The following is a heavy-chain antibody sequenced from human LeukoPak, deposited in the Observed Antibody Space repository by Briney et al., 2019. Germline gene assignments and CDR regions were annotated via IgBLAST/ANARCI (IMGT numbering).Heavy chain of an antibody. V-gene: IGHV4-61*02. CDR3: ARGSGWNSFDP. J-gene: IGHJ5*02. Sequence: PSQTLSLTCTISGGSINSDLYYWAWIRQPAGKRLEWIGRIYTNGWTDYNPSLKSRATISVDTSKNQFSLKLSFVTAADTAFYYCARGSGWNSFDPWGQGTLVTVSS. D-gene: IGHD6-19*01. CDR1: GGSINSDLYY. CDR2: IYTNGWT.